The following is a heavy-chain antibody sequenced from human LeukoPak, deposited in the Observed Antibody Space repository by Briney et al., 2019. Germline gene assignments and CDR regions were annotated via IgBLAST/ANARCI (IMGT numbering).Heavy chain of an antibody. V-gene: IGHV1-8*01. CDR3: ARVENWNANWFDP. J-gene: IGHJ5*02. CDR2: MNPNSGNT. CDR1: GYIFTSYD. D-gene: IGHD1-1*01. Sequence: ASVKVSCKASGYIFTSYDINWVRQAPGQGLEWMGWMNPNSGNTFYAQDFQGRVTMTRDTSKSTAYMELRGLRSDDTAVYYCARVENWNANWFDPWGQGTLVTVSS.